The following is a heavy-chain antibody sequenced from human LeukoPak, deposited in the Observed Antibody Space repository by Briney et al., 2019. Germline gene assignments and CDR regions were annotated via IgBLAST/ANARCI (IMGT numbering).Heavy chain of an antibody. V-gene: IGHV3-30*02. J-gene: IGHJ4*02. CDR1: GFTFTSYG. CDR3: AKDGGSTMVRGVNFDY. D-gene: IGHD3-10*01. CDR2: IRYDGSNK. Sequence: GGSLRLSCAASGFTFTSYGMHWVRQAPGKGLEWVAFIRYDGSNKYYVDSVKGRFTISRDNSKNTLYLQMNSLRAEDTAVYYCAKDGGSTMVRGVNFDYWGQGTLVTVSS.